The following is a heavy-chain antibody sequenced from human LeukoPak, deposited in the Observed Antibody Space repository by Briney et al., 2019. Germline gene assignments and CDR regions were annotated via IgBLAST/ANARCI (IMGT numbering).Heavy chain of an antibody. D-gene: IGHD6-19*01. CDR2: ISGSGGST. Sequence: GGSLRLSCAASGFTFSSYAMSWARQAPGKGLEWVSAISGSGGSTYYADSVKGRFTISRDNSKNTLYLQMNSLRAEDTAVYYCAKVVISGWYGFDYWGQGTLVTVSS. J-gene: IGHJ4*02. CDR1: GFTFSSYA. V-gene: IGHV3-23*01. CDR3: AKVVISGWYGFDY.